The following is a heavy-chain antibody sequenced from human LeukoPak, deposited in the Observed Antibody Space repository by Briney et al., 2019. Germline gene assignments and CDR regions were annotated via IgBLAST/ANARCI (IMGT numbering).Heavy chain of an antibody. Sequence: GGSLRLSCAASGFTFSFYGMNWVRQAPGKGLEWVSVIYSGGSTYYADSVKGRFTISRDNSKNTLYLQMNSLRAEDTAVYYCARESLYYYDSSGYGSHYFDYWGQGTLVTVSS. CDR3: ARESLYYYDSSGYGSHYFDY. CDR2: IYSGGST. J-gene: IGHJ4*02. V-gene: IGHV3-66*01. D-gene: IGHD3-22*01. CDR1: GFTFSFYG.